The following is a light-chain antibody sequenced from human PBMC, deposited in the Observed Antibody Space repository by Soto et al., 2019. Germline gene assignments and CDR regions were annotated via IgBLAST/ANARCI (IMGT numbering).Light chain of an antibody. CDR3: SSYAGSNNLV. Sequence: QSALTQPPSASGSPGQSVTISCTGTSSDVGGYNYVSWYQHHPGKAPKLKIYEVNKRPSGVPDRFSGSKSGNTASLTVSGLQAEDEADYYCSSYAGSNNLVFGTGTKLTVL. V-gene: IGLV2-8*01. CDR2: EVN. J-gene: IGLJ1*01. CDR1: SSDVGGYNY.